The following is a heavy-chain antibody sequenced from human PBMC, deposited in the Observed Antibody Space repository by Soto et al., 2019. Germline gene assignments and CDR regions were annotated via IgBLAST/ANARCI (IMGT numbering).Heavy chain of an antibody. CDR2: INAGNGNT. D-gene: IGHD6-19*01. V-gene: IGHV1-3*01. CDR3: ARDRWGIGVDGSDY. CDR1: GYTFTSYA. J-gene: IGHJ4*02. Sequence: QVQLVQSGAEVKKPGASVKVSCKASGYTFTSYAMHWVRQAPGQRLEWMGWINAGNGNTKYSQKFQGRVTITRDTSANTAYMELSSLRFEDTAVYYCARDRWGIGVDGSDYWGQGTLVTVSS.